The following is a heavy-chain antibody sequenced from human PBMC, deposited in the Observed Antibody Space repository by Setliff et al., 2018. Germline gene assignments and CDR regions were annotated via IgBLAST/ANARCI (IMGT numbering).Heavy chain of an antibody. CDR2: ISGSGGST. Sequence: HPGGSLRLSCAASGFTFSNSAMSRVRQAPGKGLEWVSGISGSGGSTFYADSVKGRITISRDNSNNTLFLQMNSLRAEDTAIYYCVRALAYYYMDVWGKGTTVTVSS. J-gene: IGHJ6*03. CDR1: GFTFSNSA. V-gene: IGHV3-23*01. CDR3: VRALAYYYMDV.